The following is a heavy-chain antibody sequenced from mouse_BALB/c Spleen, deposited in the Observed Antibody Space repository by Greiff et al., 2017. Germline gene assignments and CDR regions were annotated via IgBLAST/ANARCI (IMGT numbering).Heavy chain of an antibody. V-gene: IGHV5-6*03. CDR1: GFTFSSFG. CDR2: ISDGGSYT. Sequence: EVNVVESGGGLVQPGGSRKLSCAASGFTFSSFGMHWVRQAPEKGLEWVATISDGGSYTYYPDSVKGRFTISRDNAKNNLYLQMSSLKSEDTAMYYCARGDGYYDYWGQGTTLTVSS. CDR3: ARGDGYYDY. D-gene: IGHD2-3*01. J-gene: IGHJ2*01.